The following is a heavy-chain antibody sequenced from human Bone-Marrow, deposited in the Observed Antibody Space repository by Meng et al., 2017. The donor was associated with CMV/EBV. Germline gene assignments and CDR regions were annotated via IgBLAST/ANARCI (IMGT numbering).Heavy chain of an antibody. J-gene: IGHJ6*02. D-gene: IGHD6-19*01. CDR3: ARSRAVAGGYGRDV. CDR1: GFTFSSYW. CDR2: IKQDGSEK. Sequence: GESLKISCAASGFTFSSYWMSWVRQAPGKGLEWVANIKQDGSEKYYVDSVKGRFTISRDNAKNSLYLQMNSLRAEDTAVYYCARSRAVAGGYGRDVWGQGTTVTVSS. V-gene: IGHV3-7*01.